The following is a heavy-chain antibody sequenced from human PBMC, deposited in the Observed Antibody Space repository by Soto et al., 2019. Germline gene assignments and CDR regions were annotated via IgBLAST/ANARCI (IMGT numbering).Heavy chain of an antibody. J-gene: IGHJ5*02. CDR3: ARDLESAWFDP. CDR2: IYYSGST. Sequence: PSETLSLTCTVSGGSISSYYWSWIRQPPGKGLEWIGYIYYSGSTNYNPSLKSRVTISVDTSKNQFSLKLSSVTAADTAVYYCARDLESAWFDPWGQGTLVTVSS. CDR1: GGSISSYY. V-gene: IGHV4-59*12.